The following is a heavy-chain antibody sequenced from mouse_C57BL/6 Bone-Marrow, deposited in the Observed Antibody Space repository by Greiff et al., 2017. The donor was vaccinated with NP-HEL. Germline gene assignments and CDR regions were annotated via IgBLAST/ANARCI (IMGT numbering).Heavy chain of an antibody. Sequence: QVQLKQSGAELARPGASVKLSCKASGYTFTSYGISWVKQRTGQGLEWIGEIYPRSGNTYYNEKFKGKATLTADKSSSTAYMELRSLTSEDSAVYFFASLSYYYAMDYWGQGTSVTVSS. CDR1: GYTFTSYG. J-gene: IGHJ4*01. CDR3: ASLSYYYAMDY. CDR2: IYPRSGNT. V-gene: IGHV1-81*01.